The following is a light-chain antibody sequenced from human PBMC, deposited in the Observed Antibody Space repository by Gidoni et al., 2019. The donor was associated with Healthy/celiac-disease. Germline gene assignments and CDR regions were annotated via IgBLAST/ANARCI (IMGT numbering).Light chain of an antibody. J-gene: IGKJ2*03. Sequence: DIQMTQSPSSLSASVGDRVTITCRASQSISSYVNWYQQKPGKAPKLLIYAASSLQSGVPSRFSGSGSGTDVTLTISSLQPEDFATYYCQQSYSTPYRFGQGTKLEIK. CDR1: QSISSY. CDR2: AAS. CDR3: QQSYSTPYR. V-gene: IGKV1-39*01.